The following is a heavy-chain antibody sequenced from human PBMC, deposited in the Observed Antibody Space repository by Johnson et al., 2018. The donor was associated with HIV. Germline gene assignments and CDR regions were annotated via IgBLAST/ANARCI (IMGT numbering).Heavy chain of an antibody. D-gene: IGHD2-2*01. CDR1: GFTVSNIY. J-gene: IGHJ3*01. CDR2: IYSGGRT. V-gene: IGHV3-66*01. Sequence: EVHLVESGGGLVQPGGSLRLSCAASGFTVSNIYMSWVRQAPGKGLEWVSVIYSGGRTDYADSVKGRFTISRDNSKNTLYLQMNSLRAEDTAVYYCARAPLGYCSSSTCITDAFDVWGQGTMVTVSS. CDR3: ARAPLGYCSSSTCITDAFDV.